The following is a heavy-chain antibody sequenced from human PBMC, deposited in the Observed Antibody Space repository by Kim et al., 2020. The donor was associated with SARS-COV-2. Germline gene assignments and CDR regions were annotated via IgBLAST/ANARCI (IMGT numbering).Heavy chain of an antibody. CDR3: AKTYYYGSGTSLGAFDI. Sequence: GGSLRLSCAASGFTFSSSAMSWVRQAPGKGLEWVSDISGDGGSTYYADSVKGRFTISRDRSKNTLYLQMNSLRVEDTAMYYCAKTYYYGSGTSLGAFDIWGQGTMVTVSS. J-gene: IGHJ3*02. D-gene: IGHD3-10*01. V-gene: IGHV3-23*01. CDR2: ISGDGGST. CDR1: GFTFSSSA.